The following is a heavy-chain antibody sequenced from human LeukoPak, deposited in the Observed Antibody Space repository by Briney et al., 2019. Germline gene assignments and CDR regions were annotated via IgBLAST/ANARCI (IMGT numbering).Heavy chain of an antibody. CDR1: GFTFRSYV. D-gene: IGHD3-10*01. CDR2: ISGSSVTT. Sequence: GGSLRLSCAASGFTFRSYVMSWVRQAPRKGLEWVSTISGSSVTTYYADSVKGRFTISRDNSKNTLYLQMNSLRAEDTAVYYCAKLDYYGNYWGQGTLVTVSS. CDR3: AKLDYYGNY. J-gene: IGHJ4*02. V-gene: IGHV3-23*01.